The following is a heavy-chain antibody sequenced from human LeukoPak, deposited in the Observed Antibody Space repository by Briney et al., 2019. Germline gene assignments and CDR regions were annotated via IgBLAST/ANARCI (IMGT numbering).Heavy chain of an antibody. J-gene: IGHJ4*02. CDR1: GGSIRRYY. Sequence: SETLSLTCTVSGGSIRRYYSSWIRQPPGKGLEWIGYSYYSGSTNYNPSFKTRVTISVDTSKNQFSLKLSSVTAADTAVYYCARGAVAYYYFDSWGQGILGTVSS. D-gene: IGHD6-19*01. V-gene: IGHV4-59*01. CDR2: SYYSGST. CDR3: ARGAVAYYYFDS.